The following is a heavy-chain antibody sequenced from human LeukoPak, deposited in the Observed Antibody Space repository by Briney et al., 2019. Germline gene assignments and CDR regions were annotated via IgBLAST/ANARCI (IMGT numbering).Heavy chain of an antibody. D-gene: IGHD2-21*02. J-gene: IGHJ4*02. CDR1: GFTFINYG. CDR3: AKSHHVTAIDY. V-gene: IGHV3-23*01. Sequence: GGTLRLSCAASGFTFINYGMSWVRQAPGKGLEWVSVISGSGGSTYYADSVKGRFTISRDNSKNTLYLQMNSLRADDTAVYYCAKSHHVTAIDYWGQGTLVTVSS. CDR2: ISGSGGST.